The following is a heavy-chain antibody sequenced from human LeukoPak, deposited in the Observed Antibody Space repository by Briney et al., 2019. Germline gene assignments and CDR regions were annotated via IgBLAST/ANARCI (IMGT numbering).Heavy chain of an antibody. D-gene: IGHD6-13*01. J-gene: IGHJ4*02. CDR3: AKASGYSSSWYFDY. CDR1: EFIFSDYW. V-gene: IGHV3-7*03. CDR2: IKQGGREE. Sequence: PGGSLRLSCVASEFIFSDYWMSWVRQAPGKGLEWVANIKQGGREEKYVGSVKGRFAISRDDAKSTLYLQMDSLSGDDTAVYYCAKASGYSSSWYFDYWGQGTLVTVSS.